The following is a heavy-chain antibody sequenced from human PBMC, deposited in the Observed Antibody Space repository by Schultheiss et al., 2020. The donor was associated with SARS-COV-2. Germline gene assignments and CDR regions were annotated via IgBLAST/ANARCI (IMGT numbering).Heavy chain of an antibody. Sequence: SETLSLTCTVSGGSISSSSYYWGWIRQPPGKGLEWIGSIYYSGSTNYNPSLKSRVTISVDTSKNQFSLKLSSVTAADTAVYYCARDRGYGSGSYSGWFDPWGQGTLVTVSS. CDR3: ARDRGYGSGSYSGWFDP. CDR2: IYYSGST. D-gene: IGHD3-10*01. J-gene: IGHJ5*02. CDR1: GGSISSSSYY. V-gene: IGHV4-39*07.